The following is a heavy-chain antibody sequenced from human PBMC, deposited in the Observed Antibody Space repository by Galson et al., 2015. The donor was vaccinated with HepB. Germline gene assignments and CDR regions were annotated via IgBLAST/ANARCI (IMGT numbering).Heavy chain of an antibody. V-gene: IGHV4-30-2*01. J-gene: IGHJ3*02. CDR2: IYHSGST. CDR1: GGPISSGGYS. D-gene: IGHD4-11*01. Sequence: LSLTCAVSGGPISSGGYSWSWIRQPPGKGLEWIGYIYHSGSTYYNPSLKSRVTISVDRSKNQFSLKLTSVTAADTAVYYCACSTIVYYDAFDIWGQGTMVTVSS. CDR3: ACSTIVYYDAFDI.